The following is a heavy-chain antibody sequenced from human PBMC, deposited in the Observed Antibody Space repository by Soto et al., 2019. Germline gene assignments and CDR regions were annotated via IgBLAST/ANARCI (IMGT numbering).Heavy chain of an antibody. Sequence: GGSLRLSCAASGFTFSSYSMNWVRQAPGKGLEWVSSISSSSSYIYYADSVKGRFTISRDNAKNSLYLQMNSLRAEDTAVYYCASPRITTNPNDAFDIWGQGTMVTVSS. CDR2: ISSSSSYI. V-gene: IGHV3-21*01. CDR3: ASPRITTNPNDAFDI. CDR1: GFTFSSYS. J-gene: IGHJ3*02. D-gene: IGHD1-20*01.